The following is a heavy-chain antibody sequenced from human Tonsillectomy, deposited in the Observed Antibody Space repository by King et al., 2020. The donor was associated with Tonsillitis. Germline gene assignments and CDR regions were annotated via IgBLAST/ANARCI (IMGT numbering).Heavy chain of an antibody. J-gene: IGHJ4*02. Sequence: QLQESGPGLVKPSETLSLTCTVSGDSISDYYWSWIRQPAGKGLEWIGRIYTSGSTNYNPSLKSRVTMSVDTSKNQFSLRLSSVTAADTAVYYCARDMVRGVIQPLDYWGQGTLVTVSS. CDR3: ARDMVRGVIQPLDY. V-gene: IGHV4-4*07. CDR2: IYTSGST. D-gene: IGHD3-10*01. CDR1: GDSISDYY.